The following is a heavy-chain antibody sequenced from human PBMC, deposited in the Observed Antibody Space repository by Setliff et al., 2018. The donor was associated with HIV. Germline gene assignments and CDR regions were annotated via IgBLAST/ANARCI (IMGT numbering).Heavy chain of an antibody. D-gene: IGHD3-16*02. CDR2: LYYGGST. CDR1: GDSISTSNSY. Sequence: SETLSLTCTVSGDSISTSNSYWGWVRQPPGKGLEWIGSLYYGGSTYYNPSLQSRVTISVDTSKNHFSLKLSSVTAADTAVYYCARHQVIPTVIGAFDIWGQGTVVTVSS. J-gene: IGHJ3*02. CDR3: ARHQVIPTVIGAFDI. V-gene: IGHV4-39*01.